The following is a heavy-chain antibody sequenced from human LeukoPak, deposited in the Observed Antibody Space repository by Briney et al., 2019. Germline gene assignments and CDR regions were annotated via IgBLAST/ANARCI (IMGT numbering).Heavy chain of an antibody. D-gene: IGHD6-13*01. CDR3: ARLAAAGTDFDY. CDR2: IYTSGST. J-gene: IGHJ4*02. Sequence: PSETLSLTCTVSGGSFSSYYWSWIRQPAGKGLEWIGRIYTSGSTNYNPSLKSRVTMSVDTPKNQFSLKLSSVTAADTAVYYCARLAAAGTDFDYWGQGTLVTVSS. CDR1: GGSFSSYY. V-gene: IGHV4-4*07.